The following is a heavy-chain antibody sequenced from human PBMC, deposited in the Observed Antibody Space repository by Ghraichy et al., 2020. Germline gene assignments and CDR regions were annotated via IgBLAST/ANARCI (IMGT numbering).Heavy chain of an antibody. CDR1: GFTFSSYV. CDR3: AREAGTMLGATGWDY. Sequence: GESLNISCAVFGFTFSSYVMHWVRQAPGKGLEWVASMSYDRSIQWYADSVKGRFIISRDNSKDTLYLQMNSLRPDDTAMYYCAREAGTMLGATGWDYWGQGTLVTVSS. V-gene: IGHV3-30-3*01. D-gene: IGHD1-26*01. J-gene: IGHJ4*02. CDR2: MSYDRSIQ.